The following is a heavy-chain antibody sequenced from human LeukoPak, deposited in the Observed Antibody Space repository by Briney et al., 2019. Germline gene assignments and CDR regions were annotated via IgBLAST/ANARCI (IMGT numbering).Heavy chain of an antibody. CDR1: GGSISSNNYY. D-gene: IGHD3-9*01. CDR3: VRYLTTDILNYMDV. J-gene: IGHJ6*03. Sequence: SGTLSLTCTVSGGSISSNNYYWGWIRQPPGKGLEWIGSIYFSGSTYYNPSLKSRVTISVDTSKNQFSLKLSSVTAADTAVYYCVRYLTTDILNYMDVWGKGTTVTVSS. CDR2: IYFSGST. V-gene: IGHV4-39*07.